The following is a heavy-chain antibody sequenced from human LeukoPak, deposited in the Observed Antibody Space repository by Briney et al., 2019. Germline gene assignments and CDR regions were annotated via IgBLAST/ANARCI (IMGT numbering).Heavy chain of an antibody. CDR1: GFTFSSYA. D-gene: IGHD3-22*01. V-gene: IGHV3-23*01. Sequence: PGGSLRLSCAASGFTFSSYAMSWVRQAPGKGLEWVSAISGSGGSTYYADSVKGRFTISRDNSKITLYLQMNSLRAEDTAVYYCAKEGGYYDSSGYYFYWGQGTLVTVSS. CDR2: ISGSGGST. CDR3: AKEGGYYDSSGYYFY. J-gene: IGHJ4*02.